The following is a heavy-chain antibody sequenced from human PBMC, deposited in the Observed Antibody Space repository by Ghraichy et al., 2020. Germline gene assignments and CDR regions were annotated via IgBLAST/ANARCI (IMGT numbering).Heavy chain of an antibody. Sequence: GESLNISCAASGFTFSSYWMHWVRQAPGKGLVWVSRINSDGSSTSYADSVKGRFTISRDNAKNTLYLQMNSLRAEDTAVYYCARAAHSGSYYWNYYYGMDVWGQGTTVTVSS. CDR2: INSDGSST. CDR3: ARAAHSGSYYWNYYYGMDV. J-gene: IGHJ6*02. CDR1: GFTFSSYW. V-gene: IGHV3-74*01. D-gene: IGHD1-26*01.